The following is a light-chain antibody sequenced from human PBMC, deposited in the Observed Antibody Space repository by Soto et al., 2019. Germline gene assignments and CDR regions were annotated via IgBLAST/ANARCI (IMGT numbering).Light chain of an antibody. CDR1: QSVSSSN. CDR3: QQYNNWRT. CDR2: GAS. Sequence: EIVLTQSPGTLSLSPGERATLSCRASQSVSSSNLAWYQQKPGQAPRLLIYGASTRATGIPARFSGSGSGTEFTLTISSLQSEDFAVYYCQQYNNWRTFGQGTKVDIK. J-gene: IGKJ1*01. V-gene: IGKV3-15*01.